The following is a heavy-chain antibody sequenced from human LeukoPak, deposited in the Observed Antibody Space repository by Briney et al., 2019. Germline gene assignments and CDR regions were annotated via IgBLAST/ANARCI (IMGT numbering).Heavy chain of an antibody. V-gene: IGHV3-30*04. CDR1: GFTFSSYA. CDR2: ISYDGSNK. Sequence: GGSLRLSCAASGFTFSSYAMHWVRQAPGKGLEWVAVISYDGSNKYYADSVKGRFTISRDNSKNTLYLQMKSLRAEDTGVYFCARGLVFGSGSYAGYWGQGTLVTVSS. CDR3: ARGLVFGSGSYAGY. J-gene: IGHJ4*02. D-gene: IGHD3-10*01.